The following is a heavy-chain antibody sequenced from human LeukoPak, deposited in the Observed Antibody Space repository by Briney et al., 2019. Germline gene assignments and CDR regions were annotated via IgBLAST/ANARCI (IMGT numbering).Heavy chain of an antibody. D-gene: IGHD2-2*01. CDR1: GFAFSSYE. CDR3: ARRTRYCSSTSCYGAYAFDI. CDR2: ISSSGSTI. Sequence: GSLRLSCAASGFAFSSYEMNWVRQAPGKGLEWVSYISSSGSTIYYADSVKGRFTISRDSAKNSLYLQMNSLRAEDTAVYYCARRTRYCSSTSCYGAYAFDIWGQGTMVTVSS. J-gene: IGHJ3*02. V-gene: IGHV3-48*03.